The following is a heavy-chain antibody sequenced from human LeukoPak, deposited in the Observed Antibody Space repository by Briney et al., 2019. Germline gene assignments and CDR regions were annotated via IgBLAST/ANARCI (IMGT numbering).Heavy chain of an antibody. D-gene: IGHD6-19*01. CDR2: INHSGST. Sequence: PSETLSLTCAVYGGSFSGYYWSWIRQPPGKGLEWIGEINHSGSTNYNPSLKSRVTISVDTSKNQFSLKLSSATAADTAVYYCARGHFIAVADHGEFDYWGQGTLVTVSS. J-gene: IGHJ4*02. CDR3: ARGHFIAVADHGEFDY. CDR1: GGSFSGYY. V-gene: IGHV4-34*01.